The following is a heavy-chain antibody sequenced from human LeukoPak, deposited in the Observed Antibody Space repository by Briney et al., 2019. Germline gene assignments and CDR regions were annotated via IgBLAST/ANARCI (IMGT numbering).Heavy chain of an antibody. CDR3: FVLPLGY. D-gene: IGHD2-15*01. CDR1: GGSFSGYY. V-gene: IGHV4-34*01. CDR2: INHSGST. J-gene: IGHJ4*02. Sequence: SETLSLTCAVYGGSFSGYYWSWIRQPPGKGLEWIGEINHSGSTNYNPSLKSRVTISVDTSKSQFSLKLSSVTAADTAVYYCFVLPLGYWGQGTLVTVSS.